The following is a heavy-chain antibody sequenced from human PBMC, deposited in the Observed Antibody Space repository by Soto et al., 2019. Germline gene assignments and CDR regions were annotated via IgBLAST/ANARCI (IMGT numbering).Heavy chain of an antibody. J-gene: IGHJ3*02. CDR1: GGSISSYY. Sequence: QVQLQESGPGLVKPSETLSLTCTVSGGSISSYYWSWIRQPPGKGLEWIGYIYYSGSTNYNPSLKSRVTISVDTSKNQFSLKLSSVTAADTAVYYCARGELYYYDSSGQTKGGDAFDIWGQGTMVTVSS. CDR2: IYYSGST. CDR3: ARGELYYYDSSGQTKGGDAFDI. V-gene: IGHV4-59*01. D-gene: IGHD3-22*01.